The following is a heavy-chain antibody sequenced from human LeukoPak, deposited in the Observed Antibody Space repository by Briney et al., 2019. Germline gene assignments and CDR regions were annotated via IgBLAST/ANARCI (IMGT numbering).Heavy chain of an antibody. CDR3: ARDLSPNSYYYDSSGYPVDY. CDR1: GFTFSDYY. CDR2: ISSSGSTI. J-gene: IGHJ4*02. Sequence: GGSLRLSCAASGFTFSDYYMSWIRQAPGKGLEWVSYISSSGSTIYYADSVKGRFTISRDNAKNSLYLQMNSLRAEDTAAYYCARDLSPNSYYYDSSGYPVDYWGQGTLVTVSS. V-gene: IGHV3-11*01. D-gene: IGHD3-22*01.